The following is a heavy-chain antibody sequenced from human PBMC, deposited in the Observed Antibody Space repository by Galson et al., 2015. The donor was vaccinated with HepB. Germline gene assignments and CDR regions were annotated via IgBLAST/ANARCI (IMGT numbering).Heavy chain of an antibody. CDR3: ARQPYTSGWDGGDY. CDR2: IYPGDSDT. D-gene: IGHD6-19*01. J-gene: IGHJ4*02. V-gene: IGHV5-51*01. Sequence: QSGAEVKKPGESLKISCKGSGYSFTSYWIAWVRQMPGKGLEWMGHIYPGDSDTTYSPSFQGQVTISVDKSITTAYLQWSSLKASDTAMYYCARQPYTSGWDGGDYWGQGTLATVSS. CDR1: GYSFTSYW.